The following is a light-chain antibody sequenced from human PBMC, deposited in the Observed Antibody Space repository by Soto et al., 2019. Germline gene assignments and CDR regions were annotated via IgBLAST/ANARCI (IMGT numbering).Light chain of an antibody. Sequence: EIVLTQSPDTLSLSPGGRATLSCRASQSVTTRLAWYQQKPGQPPRLLISGASTRPIGIPARFSGTGSETEFTLTISSLQSEDFAVYYCQQYNRWPRAFGQGTKVDIK. J-gene: IGKJ1*01. CDR2: GAS. V-gene: IGKV3-15*01. CDR3: QQYNRWPRA. CDR1: QSVTTR.